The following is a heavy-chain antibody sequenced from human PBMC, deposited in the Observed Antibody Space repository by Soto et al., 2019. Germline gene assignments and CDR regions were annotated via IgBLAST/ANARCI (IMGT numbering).Heavy chain of an antibody. CDR2: IDPSDSYT. CDR1: GYSFTSYW. V-gene: IGHV5-10-1*01. D-gene: IGHD2-2*02. J-gene: IGHJ6*02. CDR3: ARRPICSSTSCYRGYYYGMDV. Sequence: GESLKISCKGSGYSFTSYWISWVRQMPGKGLEWMGRIDPSDSYTNYSPSFHGHVTISADKSISTAYLQWSSLKASDTAMYYCARRPICSSTSCYRGYYYGMDVWGQGTTVTVSS.